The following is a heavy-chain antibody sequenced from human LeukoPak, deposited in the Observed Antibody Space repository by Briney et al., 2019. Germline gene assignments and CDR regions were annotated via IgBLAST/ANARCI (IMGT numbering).Heavy chain of an antibody. CDR1: GGSISSGDYY. Sequence: SSVTLSLTCTVSGGSISSGDYYWSWIRQPPGKGLEWIGYIYYSGSTYYNPSLKSRVTISVDTSKNQFSLKLSSVTAADTAVYYCARDGFQVAAGIDAFDIWGQGTMVTVSS. D-gene: IGHD6-13*01. J-gene: IGHJ3*02. V-gene: IGHV4-30-4*08. CDR3: ARDGFQVAAGIDAFDI. CDR2: IYYSGST.